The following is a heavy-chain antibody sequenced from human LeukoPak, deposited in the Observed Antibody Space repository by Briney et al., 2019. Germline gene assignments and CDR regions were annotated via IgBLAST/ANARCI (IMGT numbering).Heavy chain of an antibody. CDR3: ARAGGSF. CDR2: IKQDGSEK. V-gene: IGHV3-7*01. CDR1: GFTFSSYE. J-gene: IGHJ1*01. D-gene: IGHD1-26*01. Sequence: AGGSLRLSCAASGFTFSSYEMSWVRQAPGKGLEWVANIKQDGSEKYYVESVKGRFTISRDNAKNSLYLQMNSLRAEDTAVYYCARAGGSFWGQGTLVTVSS.